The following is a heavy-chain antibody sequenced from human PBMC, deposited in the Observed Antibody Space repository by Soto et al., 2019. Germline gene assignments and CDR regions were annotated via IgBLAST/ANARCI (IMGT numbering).Heavy chain of an antibody. CDR3: VRGGGGGLFDP. CDR2: SRPRSKCP. CDR1: GFTFGGFF. D-gene: IGHD2-15*01. J-gene: IGHJ5*02. Sequence: PRLSCAGSGFTFGGFFMSGIRQGPGKGLEWLSCSRPRSKCPANADYWKGRLTISRDNAKRSLYLQMMSLTPEDTAIYYCVRGGGGGLFDPWGEGTTVT. V-gene: IGHV3-11*06.